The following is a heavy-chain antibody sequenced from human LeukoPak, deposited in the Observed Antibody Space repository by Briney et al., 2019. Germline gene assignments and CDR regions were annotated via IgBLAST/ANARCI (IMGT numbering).Heavy chain of an antibody. CDR1: GFNSNDYV. J-gene: IGHJ4*02. V-gene: IGHV3-23*01. CDR3: ATEVVY. CDR2: ISGSGRSL. Sequence: PGGTLRLSCAASGFNSNDYVMSWVRQAPGKGLEWVSSISGSGRSLYYADSIKGRFNISRDNSKHILYLQMDSLRAEDTAIYYCATEVVYWGEGALVTDSS.